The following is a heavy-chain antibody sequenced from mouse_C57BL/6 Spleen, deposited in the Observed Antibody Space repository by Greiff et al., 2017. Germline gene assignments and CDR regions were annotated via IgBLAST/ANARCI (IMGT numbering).Heavy chain of an antibody. Sequence: QVQLQQPGAELVKPGASVKLSCKASGYTFTSYWMQWVKQRPGQGLEWIGEIDPSDSYTNYNQKFKGKATLTVDTSSSTAYMQLSSLTSEDSAVYYCARVYGSSHFDYWGQGTTLTVSS. V-gene: IGHV1-50*01. CDR2: IDPSDSYT. CDR1: GYTFTSYW. J-gene: IGHJ2*01. D-gene: IGHD1-1*01. CDR3: ARVYGSSHFDY.